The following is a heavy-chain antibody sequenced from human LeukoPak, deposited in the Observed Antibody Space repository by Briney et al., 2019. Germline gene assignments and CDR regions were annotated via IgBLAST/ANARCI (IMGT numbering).Heavy chain of an antibody. V-gene: IGHV4-39*07. CDR2: INHSGST. D-gene: IGHD3-16*02. CDR1: GGSISSSNYY. Sequence: PSETLSLTCTVSGGSISSSNYYWGWIRQPPGKGLEWIGEINHSGSTNYNPSLKSRVTISVDTSKNQFSLKLSSVTAADTAVYYCARGPHDYVWGSYRYQHAFDIWGQGTMVTVSS. J-gene: IGHJ3*02. CDR3: ARGPHDYVWGSYRYQHAFDI.